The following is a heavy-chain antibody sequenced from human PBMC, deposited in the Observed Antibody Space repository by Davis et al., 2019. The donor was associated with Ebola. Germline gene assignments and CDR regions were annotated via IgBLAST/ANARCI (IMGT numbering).Heavy chain of an antibody. J-gene: IGHJ6*02. CDR1: GFTFSSYW. D-gene: IGHD2-2*01. V-gene: IGHV3-7*03. CDR2: IKQDGSEK. Sequence: GESLKISCAASGFTFSSYWMSWVRQAPGKGLEWVANIKQDGSEKYYVDSVKGRFTISRDNAKNSLYLQMNSLRAEDTAVYYCAREGYCSSTSCYGSYYYYYYGMDVWGQGTTVTVSS. CDR3: AREGYCSSTSCYGSYYYYYYGMDV.